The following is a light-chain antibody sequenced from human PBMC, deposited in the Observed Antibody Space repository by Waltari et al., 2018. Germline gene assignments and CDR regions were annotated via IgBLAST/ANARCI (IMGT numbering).Light chain of an antibody. Sequence: DIQMTQSPSSLPASLGDRVTITCRASQGISSSLAWYQKKVGEAPKLLLYGASRLESGVPSRFRGSGSVTVYTLTISSLQPEDFATYYCQQYFGIPITFGQGTRLE. CDR3: QQYFGIPIT. V-gene: IGKV1-NL1*01. CDR2: GAS. CDR1: QGISSS. J-gene: IGKJ5*01.